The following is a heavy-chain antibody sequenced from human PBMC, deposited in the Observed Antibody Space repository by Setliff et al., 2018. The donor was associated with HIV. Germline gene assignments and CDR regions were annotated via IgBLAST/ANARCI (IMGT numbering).Heavy chain of an antibody. CDR1: GGPFSDHY. D-gene: IGHD3-3*01. CDR2: IHHTGYM. CDR3: ARDQSDWFY. V-gene: IGHV4-34*01. Sequence: SETLSLTCAVHGGPFSDHYWNWIRQPPGKGLEWIAEIHHTGYMNYNPSLKSRVTISVDTSKSQFSLKLNSVTAADTAVYYCARDQSDWFYWGQGTLVTVSS. J-gene: IGHJ4*02.